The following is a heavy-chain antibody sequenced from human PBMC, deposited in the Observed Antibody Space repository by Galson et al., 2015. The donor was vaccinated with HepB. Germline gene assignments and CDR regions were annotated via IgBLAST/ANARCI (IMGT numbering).Heavy chain of an antibody. CDR3: ARESDLGYYYYMDV. CDR2: MNPNSGNT. D-gene: IGHD3-16*01. Sequence: SVKVSCKASGYTFTSYDINWVRQATGQGLEWMGWMNPNSGNTGYAQKFQGRVTMTRNTSISTAYMELSSLRSEDTAVYYCARESDLGYYYYMDVWGKGTTVTVSS. CDR1: GYTFTSYD. V-gene: IGHV1-8*01. J-gene: IGHJ6*03.